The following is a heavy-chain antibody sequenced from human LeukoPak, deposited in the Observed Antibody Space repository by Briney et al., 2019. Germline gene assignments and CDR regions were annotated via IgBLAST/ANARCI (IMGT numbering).Heavy chain of an antibody. CDR1: GFTLSTYW. CDR3: ARGQWLVSHWYFDL. CDR2: INSDESST. V-gene: IGHV3-74*01. D-gene: IGHD6-19*01. J-gene: IGHJ2*01. Sequence: GGSLRLSCAASGFTLSTYWMHWVRQAPGKGLVWVARINSDESSTNYADSVKGRFTISRDNAKNTLYLQMNSLRAEDTAVYYCARGQWLVSHWYFDLWGRGTLVTVSS.